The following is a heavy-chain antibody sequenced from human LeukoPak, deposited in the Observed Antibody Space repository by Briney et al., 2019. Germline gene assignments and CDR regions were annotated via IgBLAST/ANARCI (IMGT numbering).Heavy chain of an antibody. CDR3: ARDSESDSFDY. CDR2: INPSGGST. V-gene: IGHV1-46*01. J-gene: IGHJ4*02. D-gene: IGHD2-21*01. Sequence: ASVKVSCKASGYTSTSYYMHWVRQAPGQGLERMGIINPSGGSTSYAQEFQGRVTMTRDTSTSTVYMELSSLRSEDTAVYYCARDSESDSFDYWGQGTLVTVSS. CDR1: GYTSTSYY.